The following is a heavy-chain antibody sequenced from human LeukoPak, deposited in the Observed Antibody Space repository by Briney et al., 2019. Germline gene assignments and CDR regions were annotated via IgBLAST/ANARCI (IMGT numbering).Heavy chain of an antibody. CDR3: AKDRGGADTFDY. CDR2: ISGSGGST. D-gene: IGHD2-15*01. CDR1: GFPFSSYA. V-gene: IGHV3-23*01. J-gene: IGHJ4*02. Sequence: LGGSLRLSSAASGFPFSSYAMSWVRQAPGKGLEWVSAISGSGGSTCYADSVKGRFTISRDNSKNTLYLQMNSLRAEDTAVYYCAKDRGGADTFDYWGQANLVTVSS.